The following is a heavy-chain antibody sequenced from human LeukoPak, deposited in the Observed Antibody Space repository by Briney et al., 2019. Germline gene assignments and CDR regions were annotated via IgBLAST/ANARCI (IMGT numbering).Heavy chain of an antibody. J-gene: IGHJ4*02. Sequence: GGSLRLSCAASGLTFSDHYMDWVRQAPGKGLGWVGRSRDRGNSYTTEYATSVEGRFTISRDDSKQSLYLQMHSLKTEDTAVYYCANFFGNNFGFWGQGTLVTVSS. V-gene: IGHV3-72*01. D-gene: IGHD5-24*01. CDR2: SRDRGNSYTT. CDR1: GLTFSDHY. CDR3: ANFFGNNFGF.